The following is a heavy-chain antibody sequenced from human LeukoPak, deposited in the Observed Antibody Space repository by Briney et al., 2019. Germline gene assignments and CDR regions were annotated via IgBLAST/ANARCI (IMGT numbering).Heavy chain of an antibody. J-gene: IGHJ4*02. Sequence: GGSLRLSCAASGFTFSNYAMSWVRQAPGKGLEWVSAISGSGGSTYFADSVKGRFTISRDNSNNTLYLQMNSLRAGDTAVYYCARVGGHCTSTSCPPPDYWGQGTLVTVSS. CDR1: GFTFSNYA. V-gene: IGHV3-23*01. D-gene: IGHD2-2*01. CDR3: ARVGGHCTSTSCPPPDY. CDR2: ISGSGGST.